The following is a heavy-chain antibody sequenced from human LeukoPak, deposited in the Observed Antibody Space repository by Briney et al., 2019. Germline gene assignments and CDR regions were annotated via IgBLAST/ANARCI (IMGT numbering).Heavy chain of an antibody. V-gene: IGHV1-2*02. CDR3: ARNYDILDHEPCYYMDV. Sequence: GASVKVSCKASGYTFTGYYIHWVRQAPGQGLEWVGWINPNSGGTNYAQKFQGRVTMTRDTSISTAYMELSRLRSDDTAVYYCARNYDILDHEPCYYMDVWGKGTTVTVSS. D-gene: IGHD3-9*01. J-gene: IGHJ6*03. CDR1: GYTFTGYY. CDR2: INPNSGGT.